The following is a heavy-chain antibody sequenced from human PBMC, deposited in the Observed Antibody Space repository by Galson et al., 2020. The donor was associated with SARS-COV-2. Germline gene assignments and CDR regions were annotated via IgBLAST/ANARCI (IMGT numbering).Heavy chain of an antibody. CDR3: ARDWHSSGGYYSGSYYYGMDV. J-gene: IGHJ6*02. V-gene: IGHV4-39*07. Sequence: SETLSLTCTVSGGSISSRGYYWAWIRQPPGKGLEWIGTISYSGSTYSNPSLKSRVTFSLNMSQNQFSLRLSSVTAADTAVYYCARDWHSSGGYYSGSYYYGMDVWGLGTTVTVSS. CDR1: GGSISSRGYY. CDR2: ISYSGST. D-gene: IGHD3-10*01.